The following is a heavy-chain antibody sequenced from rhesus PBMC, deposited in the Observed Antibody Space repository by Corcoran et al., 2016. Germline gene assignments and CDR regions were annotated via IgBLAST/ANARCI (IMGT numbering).Heavy chain of an antibody. J-gene: IGHJ4*01. CDR1: GGSISSSNW. CDR3: ARIASSWSNFDY. CDR2: IYGSGGST. D-gene: IGHD6-13*01. V-gene: IGHV4-93*02. Sequence: QVQLQESGPGVVKPSETLSLTCAVSGGSISSSNWWSWIGKSPGKGLEWIGGIYGSGGSTEYNPSLKSRVTISIDTSKNQFALKLSSVTAADTAVYYCARIASSWSNFDYWGQGVLVTVSS.